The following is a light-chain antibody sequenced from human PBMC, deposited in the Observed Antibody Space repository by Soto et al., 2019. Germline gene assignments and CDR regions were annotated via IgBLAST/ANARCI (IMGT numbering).Light chain of an antibody. CDR2: DAS. Sequence: DIQMTQSPSTLSASVGDRVTITCRASQSISSWLAWYQQKPGKAPKLLIYDASSLESGVTSRFSGSGSGTEFTLTNSSLQPDDFETYYCQQYNSYRTFGQGTKVEIK. J-gene: IGKJ1*01. V-gene: IGKV1-5*01. CDR1: QSISSW. CDR3: QQYNSYRT.